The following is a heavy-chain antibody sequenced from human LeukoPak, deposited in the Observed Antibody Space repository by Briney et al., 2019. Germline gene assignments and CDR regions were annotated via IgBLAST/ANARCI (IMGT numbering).Heavy chain of an antibody. CDR2: IISIFGRA. Sequence: SVKVSCKGSVGTFSSYAIRWVRQAPGQGLEWMGVIISIFGRANSAHRFQGRVTITTDESTSTAYMDLSSLRSEDTAVYYCARGGQYSSSSKPYYYYYLDVWGKGTMVTVSS. J-gene: IGHJ6*03. D-gene: IGHD6-6*01. CDR3: ARGGQYSSSSKPYYYYYLDV. V-gene: IGHV1-69*05. CDR1: VGTFSSYA.